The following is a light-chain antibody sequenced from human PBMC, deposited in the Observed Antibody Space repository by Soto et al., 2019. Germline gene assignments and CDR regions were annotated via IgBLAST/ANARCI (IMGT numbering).Light chain of an antibody. CDR3: QQRSNWPPSSIT. Sequence: EIVLTQSPATLSLSPGERATLSCRASQSVSSYLAWYQQKPGQAPRLLIYDASNRATGIPARFSVSGSGTDFTLTISSLEPEDVAVYYCQQRSNWPPSSITCGQGTRLEIK. CDR2: DAS. V-gene: IGKV3-11*01. J-gene: IGKJ5*01. CDR1: QSVSSY.